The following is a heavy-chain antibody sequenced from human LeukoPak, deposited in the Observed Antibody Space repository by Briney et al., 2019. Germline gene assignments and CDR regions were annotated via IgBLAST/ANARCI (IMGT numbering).Heavy chain of an antibody. Sequence: PSGTLSLTCTVSGYSIRSGYYWGWIRQPPGKGLEWIGSIFQSGHTYYNTSLKSRVTISLVASENQFSLNLNSVTAADTAFYYCVRVDGASPYWYFDLWGRGTLITVSS. CDR1: GYSIRSGYY. CDR3: VRVDGASPYWYFDL. V-gene: IGHV4-38-2*02. CDR2: IFQSGHT. D-gene: IGHD3/OR15-3a*01. J-gene: IGHJ2*01.